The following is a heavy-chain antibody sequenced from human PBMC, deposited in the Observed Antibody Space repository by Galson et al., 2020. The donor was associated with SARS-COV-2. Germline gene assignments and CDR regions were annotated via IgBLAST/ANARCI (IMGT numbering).Heavy chain of an antibody. Sequence: GGSLRLSCEVSGFTFNDFWISWFRQAPGKGLEWVANIKGDGSETNYADFLKGRFSISRDNAATSLYLQMNSLSVEDSAVYYCSREGWQGGYWGQGTRVTVSS. CDR2: IKGDGSET. CDR3: SREGWQGGY. J-gene: IGHJ4*02. V-gene: IGHV3-7*01. D-gene: IGHD6-19*01. CDR1: GFTFNDFW.